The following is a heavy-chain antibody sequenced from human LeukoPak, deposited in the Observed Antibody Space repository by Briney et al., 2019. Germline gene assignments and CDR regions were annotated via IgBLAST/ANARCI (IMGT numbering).Heavy chain of an antibody. CDR2: IGGSGVST. D-gene: IGHD1-1*01. CDR1: GFTFSSYA. CDR3: ASLSIRRFDY. Sequence: GGSLRLSCAASGFTFSSYAMNWVRQAPGKGLEWVSVIGGSGVSTNYADSVKGRFTTSRDNSKNTLYLQMNSLRADDTAVYYCASLSIRRFDYWGQGTLVTVSS. J-gene: IGHJ4*02. V-gene: IGHV3-23*01.